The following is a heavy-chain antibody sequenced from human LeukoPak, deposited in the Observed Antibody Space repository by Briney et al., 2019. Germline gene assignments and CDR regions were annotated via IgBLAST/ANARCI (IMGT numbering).Heavy chain of an antibody. CDR2: ISSSSSYI. CDR3: ARDGGSGWSSYRYWFDP. CDR1: GFTFSSYS. Sequence: PGGSLRLSCAASGFTFSSYSMNWVRQAPGKGLEWVSSISSSSSYIYYADSVKGRFTISRDNAKNSLYLQMNSLRAEDTAVYYCARDGGSGWSSYRYWFDPWGQGTLVTVSS. D-gene: IGHD6-19*01. V-gene: IGHV3-21*01. J-gene: IGHJ5*02.